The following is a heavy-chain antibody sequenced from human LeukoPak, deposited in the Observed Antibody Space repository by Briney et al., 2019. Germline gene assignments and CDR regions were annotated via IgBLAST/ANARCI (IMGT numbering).Heavy chain of an antibody. CDR1: GYSISSGYY. J-gene: IGHJ4*02. Sequence: SETLSLTCTVSGYSISSGYYWGWIRQPPGKGLEWIGSIYHSGSTYYNPSLKSRVTISVDTSKNQFSLKLSSVTAADTAVYYCARGRKEILEWLLYDYWGQGTLVTVSS. D-gene: IGHD3-3*01. CDR3: ARGRKEILEWLLYDY. V-gene: IGHV4-38-2*02. CDR2: IYHSGST.